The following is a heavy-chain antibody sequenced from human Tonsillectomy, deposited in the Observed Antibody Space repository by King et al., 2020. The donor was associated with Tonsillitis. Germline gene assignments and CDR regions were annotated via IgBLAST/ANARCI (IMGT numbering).Heavy chain of an antibody. CDR3: ASLEWGRDWSRAFSYYFDY. D-gene: IGHD3-9*01. J-gene: IGHJ4*02. V-gene: IGHV4-61*08. CDR1: GGSVNSGGYY. CDR2: IYYSGST. Sequence: VQLQESGPGVVEPSETLSLTCTVSGGSVNSGGYYWSWVRQSPGKGLEWIGYIYYSGSTNYSPSLKSRVTISMDTSKNQFSLNLNSVTAADTAVYYCASLEWGRDWSRAFSYYFDYWGQGTLVTVSS.